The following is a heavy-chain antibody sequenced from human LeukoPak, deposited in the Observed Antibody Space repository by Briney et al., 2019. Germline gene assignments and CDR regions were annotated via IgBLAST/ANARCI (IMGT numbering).Heavy chain of an antibody. V-gene: IGHV1-18*04. CDR1: GYTFTGYY. J-gene: IGHJ6*03. D-gene: IGHD1-14*01. CDR2: ISAYNGNT. CDR3: ARDHHGTYYYYYMDV. Sequence: ASVKVSCKASGYTFTGYYMHWVRQAPGQGLEWMGWISAYNGNTNYAQKLQGRVTMTTDTSTSTAYMELRSLRSDDTAVYYCARDHHGTYYYYYMDVWGKGTTVTVSS.